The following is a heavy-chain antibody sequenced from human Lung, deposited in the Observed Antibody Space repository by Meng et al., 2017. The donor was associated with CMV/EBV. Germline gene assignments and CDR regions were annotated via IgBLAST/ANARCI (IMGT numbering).Heavy chain of an antibody. CDR1: GGSISSGGDY. Sequence: QGQLQESGPGLVKPSQTLSLTCTVSGGSISSGGDYWSWIRQHPGKGLEWIGYIHSSGSTYYNPSLRSRLTISVDTSKNQFSLKLSSVTAADTAVYYCARASYGSGSPLGESWFDPWGQGTLVTVSS. V-gene: IGHV4-31*03. CDR2: IHSSGST. D-gene: IGHD3-10*01. CDR3: ARASYGSGSPLGESWFDP. J-gene: IGHJ5*02.